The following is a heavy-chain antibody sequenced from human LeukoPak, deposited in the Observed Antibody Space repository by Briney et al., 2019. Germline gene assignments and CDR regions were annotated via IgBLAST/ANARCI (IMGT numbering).Heavy chain of an antibody. CDR1: GFTFSSYA. J-gene: IGHJ4*02. CDR2: ISGSGGST. CDR3: AKALDYYDSSGSDY. D-gene: IGHD3-22*01. Sequence: GGSLRLSCAASGFTFSSYAMSWVRQAPGKGLVWVSAISGSGGSTYYADSVKGRFTISRDNSKHTLYLQMNSLRAEDTAVYYCAKALDYYDSSGSDYWGQGTLVTVSS. V-gene: IGHV3-23*01.